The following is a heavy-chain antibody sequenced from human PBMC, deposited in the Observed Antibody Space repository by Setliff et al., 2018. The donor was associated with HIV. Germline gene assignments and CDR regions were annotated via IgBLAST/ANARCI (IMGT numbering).Heavy chain of an antibody. V-gene: IGHV3-23*01. D-gene: IGHD6-25*01. CDR1: GFTFSSYA. CDR2: VSGSGDNT. Sequence: PGGSLRLSCAASGFTFSSYAMSWVRQAPGKGLEWVSVVSGSGDNTFYADSVKGRFTTSRDNSKNTLYLQMNRLRVEDTAVYYCVRDQVGGGIDYWGQGTLVTVSS. CDR3: VRDQVGGGIDY. J-gene: IGHJ4*02.